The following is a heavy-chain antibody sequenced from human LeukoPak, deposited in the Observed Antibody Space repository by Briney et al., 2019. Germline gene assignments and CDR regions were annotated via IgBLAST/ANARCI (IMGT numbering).Heavy chain of an antibody. CDR1: GYSISSGYY. D-gene: IGHD3-10*01. J-gene: IGHJ5*02. V-gene: IGHV4-38-2*02. CDR2: IYHSGST. CDR3: ARENGVVRGVITKYNWFDP. Sequence: SETLSLTCTVSGYSISSGYYWGWIRQPPGKGLEWIGSIYHSGSTYYNPSLKSRVTISVDTSKNQFSLKLSSVTAADTAVYYCARENGVVRGVITKYNWFDPWGRGTLVTVSS.